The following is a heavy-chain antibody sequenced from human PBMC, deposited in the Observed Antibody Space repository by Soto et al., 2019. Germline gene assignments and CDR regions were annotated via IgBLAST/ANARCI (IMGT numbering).Heavy chain of an antibody. CDR1: GFTFSHYG. CDR2: DSYDGGTE. J-gene: IGHJ3*02. CDR3: AKLPWGFNYYDRSDYRATDNDAFDI. Sequence: QMQLVESGGGVVQHGTSLRVSCAASGFTFSHYGIHWVRQAPGKGLEWVAVDSYDGGTELYADSVRDRFAISLDNSKNTVYIHMSSLGPDASAVYYCAKLPWGFNYYDRSDYRATDNDAFDIWGQGTLVTVSS. V-gene: IGHV3-30*18. D-gene: IGHD3-22*01.